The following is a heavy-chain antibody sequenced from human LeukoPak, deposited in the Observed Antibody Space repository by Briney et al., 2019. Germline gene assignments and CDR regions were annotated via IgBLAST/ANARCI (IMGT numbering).Heavy chain of an antibody. CDR2: ISGSGGST. Sequence: PGRSLRLSCAASGFTFDDYAMHWVRQAPGQGLEWVSAISGSGGSTYYADSVQGRFTISRDNSKNTLYLQMNSLRAEDTAVYYCGGSAAHYYYMDVWGKGTTVTVSS. V-gene: IGHV3-23*01. J-gene: IGHJ6*03. CDR1: GFTFDDYA. CDR3: GGSAAHYYYMDV. D-gene: IGHD2-2*01.